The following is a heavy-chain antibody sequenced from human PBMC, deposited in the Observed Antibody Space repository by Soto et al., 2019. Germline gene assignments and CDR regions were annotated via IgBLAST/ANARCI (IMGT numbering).Heavy chain of an antibody. CDR1: GGSISSYY. Sequence: PSETLSLTCTVSGGSISSYYWSWIRQPPGKGLEWIGCIYYSGITDYNPSLKSRVTISVDTSKSQFSLKLSPVTAADTAVYYCARGGGVYYFDYWGRGTLVTVSS. CDR2: IYYSGIT. V-gene: IGHV4-59*01. D-gene: IGHD2-8*02. J-gene: IGHJ4*02. CDR3: ARGGGVYYFDY.